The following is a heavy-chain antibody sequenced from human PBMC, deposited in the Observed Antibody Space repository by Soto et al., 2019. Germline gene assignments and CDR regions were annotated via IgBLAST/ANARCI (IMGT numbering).Heavy chain of an antibody. CDR2: ISYDGSSQ. CDR1: GFDFSTSG. V-gene: IGHV3-30*18. J-gene: IGHJ6*02. D-gene: IGHD4-17*01. CDR3: AKDSSYGTYYYGMDV. Sequence: QVKLVESGGDVVRPGTSLRLSCAASGFDFSTSGMHWVRQAPGKGLEWVAIISYDGSSQYYVDSVKGRFAISRDNSKTTLYLQMNSLRPEDTAVYYCAKDSSYGTYYYGMDVWGQGTTVTVSS.